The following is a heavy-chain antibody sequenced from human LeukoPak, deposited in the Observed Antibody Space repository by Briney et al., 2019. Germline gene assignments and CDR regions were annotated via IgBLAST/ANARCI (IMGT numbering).Heavy chain of an antibody. D-gene: IGHD3-16*02. CDR3: ARVTSYDYVWGSYRLFDY. CDR1: GYTFTGYY. Sequence: GASVKVSCKASGYTFTGYYMHWVRQAPGQGLEWMGWINPNSGGTNYAQKVQGRVTMTRDTSISTAYMELSRLRSDDTAVYYCARVTSYDYVWGSYRLFDYWGQGTLVTVSS. V-gene: IGHV1-2*02. J-gene: IGHJ4*02. CDR2: INPNSGGT.